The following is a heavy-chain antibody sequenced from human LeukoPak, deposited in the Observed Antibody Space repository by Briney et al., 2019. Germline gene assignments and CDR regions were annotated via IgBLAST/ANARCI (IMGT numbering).Heavy chain of an antibody. CDR3: AKEGDYYDSSGYYTQEPSRIDY. Sequence: GGSLRLSCAASGFTFSSYAMSWVRQAPGKGREWVSAICSRGATTFYADSVKGRCTISRDNSKNTVYLEMNSLRAEDTAVYYCAKEGDYYDSSGYYTQEPSRIDYWGQGTLVTVSS. CDR2: ICSRGATT. D-gene: IGHD3-22*01. J-gene: IGHJ4*02. V-gene: IGHV3-23*01. CDR1: GFTFSSYA.